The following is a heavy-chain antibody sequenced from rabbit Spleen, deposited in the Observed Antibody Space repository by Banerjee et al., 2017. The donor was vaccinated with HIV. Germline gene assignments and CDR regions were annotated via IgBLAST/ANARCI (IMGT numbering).Heavy chain of an antibody. CDR2: INMAAITA. D-gene: IGHD5-1*01. J-gene: IGHJ4*01. Sequence: QSLEESGGGLVKPGGTLTLTCKASGFDFGSYWVTWVRQAPGKGLEWIGYINMAAITAYYASWAKGRFTISKTSSTTVTLQMTSLTVADTATYFCAKKGDLWGPGTLVTVS. CDR3: AKKGDL. CDR1: GFDFGSYW. V-gene: IGHV1S40*01.